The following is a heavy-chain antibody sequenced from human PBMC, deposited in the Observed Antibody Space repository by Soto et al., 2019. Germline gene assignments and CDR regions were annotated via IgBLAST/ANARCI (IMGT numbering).Heavy chain of an antibody. V-gene: IGHV1-24*01. CDR1: GYTLTELS. CDR2: FDPEDGET. D-gene: IGHD2-8*01. J-gene: IGHJ3*02. Sequence: ASVKVSCKVSGYTLTELSMHWVRQAPGKGLEWMGGFDPEDGETIYAQKFQGRVTMTEDTSTDTAYMELSSLRSEDTAVYYCATAVVWGMVYAPVEAFDIWGQGTMVTVSS. CDR3: ATAVVWGMVYAPVEAFDI.